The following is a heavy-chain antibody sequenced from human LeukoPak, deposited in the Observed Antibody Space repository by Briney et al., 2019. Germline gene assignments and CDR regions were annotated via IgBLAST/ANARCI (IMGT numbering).Heavy chain of an antibody. Sequence: PGGSLRLSCAASGFTFSSYAMNWVRQAPGKGLEWVSAISGSGGNTNYADSVKGRFTISRDNSNNTVYLQMTSLRAEDTALYYCAKDWYTSGSGYFQNWGQGTLVIVSS. CDR2: ISGSGGNT. CDR3: AKDWYTSGSGYFQN. J-gene: IGHJ1*01. V-gene: IGHV3-23*01. D-gene: IGHD6-19*01. CDR1: GFTFSSYA.